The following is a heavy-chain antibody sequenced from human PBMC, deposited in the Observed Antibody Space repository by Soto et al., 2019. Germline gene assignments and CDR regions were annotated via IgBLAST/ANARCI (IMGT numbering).Heavy chain of an antibody. CDR1: GLTFSDYY. V-gene: IGHV3-11*05. J-gene: IGHJ6*02. CDR3: ARKLDGIDV. D-gene: IGHD1-7*01. Sequence: QVQLVESGGGLVKPGGSLRLSCAASGLTFSDYYMSWIRQAPGKGLEWVSYITSRGSYTKYADSVQGRFTISRDNAKNPLYLQMNSLRAEDTAVYYCARKLDGIDVWGQGTTVTVSS. CDR2: ITSRGSYT.